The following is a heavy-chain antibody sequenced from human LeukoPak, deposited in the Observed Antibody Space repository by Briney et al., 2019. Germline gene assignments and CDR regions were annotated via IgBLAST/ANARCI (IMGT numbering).Heavy chain of an antibody. CDR1: GFTFSSYS. CDR2: ISCSSSYI. Sequence: GGSLRLSCAASGFTFSSYSMNWVRQAPGKGLEWVSSISCSSSYIYYADSVKGRFTISRDNAKNSLYLQMNSLRAEDTAVYYCAGADYDILTGYNAFDIWGQGTMVTVSS. D-gene: IGHD3-9*01. V-gene: IGHV3-21*01. CDR3: AGADYDILTGYNAFDI. J-gene: IGHJ3*02.